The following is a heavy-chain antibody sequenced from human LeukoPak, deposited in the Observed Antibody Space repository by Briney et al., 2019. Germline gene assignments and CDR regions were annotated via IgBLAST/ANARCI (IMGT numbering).Heavy chain of an antibody. D-gene: IGHD3-22*01. J-gene: IGHJ4*02. V-gene: IGHV4-61*02. CDR2: MFTNGNT. Sequence: SETLSLTCAVSGGFIRSGNYYWSWIRQPAGKRLEWIARMFTNGNTDYNPSLKSRVTISADTSKNHFSLKLSSVTAADTAVYYCAITRAYDSSGYTFDYRGQGTLVTVSS. CDR3: AITRAYDSSGYTFDY. CDR1: GGFIRSGNYY.